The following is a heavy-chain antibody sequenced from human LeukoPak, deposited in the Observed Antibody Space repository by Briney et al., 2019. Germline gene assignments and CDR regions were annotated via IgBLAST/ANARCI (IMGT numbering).Heavy chain of an antibody. CDR2: INHSGST. V-gene: IGHV4-34*01. CDR1: GGSFSGYY. Sequence: SETLSLTCAVYGGSFSGYYWSWIRQPPGKGLEWIGEINHSGSTTSLKSRVTISVDTSKNQFSLKLSSVTAADTAVYYCARSCLIVDIVATIRARLGGNAFDIWGQGTMVTVSS. CDR3: ARSCLIVDIVATIRARLGGNAFDI. D-gene: IGHD5-12*01. J-gene: IGHJ3*02.